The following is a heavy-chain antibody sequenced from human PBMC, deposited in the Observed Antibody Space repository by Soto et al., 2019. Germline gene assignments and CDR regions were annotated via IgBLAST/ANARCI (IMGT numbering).Heavy chain of an antibody. CDR1: GFTFNFFG. CDR2: ISYDGSEK. V-gene: IGHV3-30*18. CDR3: AKERRYSFDAFDI. Sequence: QEQLVESGGGVVQAGRSLRLSCAASGFTFNFFGMHWVRQAPGKGLEWVAVISYDGSEKYYADSVKGRFTMSRDNYKNMVHLEMSSLRPEDTSVYYCAKERRYSFDAFDIWGHGTMVTVSS. J-gene: IGHJ3*02. D-gene: IGHD5-12*01.